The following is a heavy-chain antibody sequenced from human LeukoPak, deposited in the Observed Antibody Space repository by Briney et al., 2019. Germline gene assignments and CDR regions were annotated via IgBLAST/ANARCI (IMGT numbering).Heavy chain of an antibody. D-gene: IGHD3-22*01. CDR2: VYYSGST. CDR3: ARGRRYYDSSGYYY. V-gene: IGHV4-59*01. CDR1: GGSISSYY. J-gene: IGHJ4*02. Sequence: SETLSLTCTVSGGSISSYYWSWIRQPPGKGLEWIGYVYYSGSTNYNPSLKSRVTISVDTSKNQFSLKLSSVTAADTAVYYCARGRRYYDSSGYYYWGQGTLVTVSS.